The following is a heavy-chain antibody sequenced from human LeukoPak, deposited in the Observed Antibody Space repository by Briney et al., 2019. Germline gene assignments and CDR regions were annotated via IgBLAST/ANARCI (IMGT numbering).Heavy chain of an antibody. CDR3: ARRVIAARPRGAGYYYYMDV. CDR2: IYYSGST. D-gene: IGHD6-6*01. J-gene: IGHJ6*03. V-gene: IGHV4-59*05. Sequence: SETLSLTCTVSGDFISGSYWSWIRQPAGKGLEWIGSIYYSGSTYYNPSLKSRVTISVDTSKNQFSLKLSSVTAADTAVYYCARRVIAARPRGAGYYYYMDVWGKGTTVTVSS. CDR1: GDFISGSY.